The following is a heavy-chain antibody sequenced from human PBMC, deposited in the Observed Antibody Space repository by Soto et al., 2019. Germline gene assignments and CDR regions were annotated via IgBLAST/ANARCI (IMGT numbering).Heavy chain of an antibody. CDR2: IYSGGST. CDR1: GFTVSSNY. Sequence: GGSLRLSCAASGFTVSSNYMSWVRQAPGKGLEWVSVIYSGGSTYYADSVKGRFTISRDNSKNTLYLQMNSLRAEDTAVYYCARAITMVRVIDYWGQGSLVTGSS. CDR3: ARAITMVRVIDY. D-gene: IGHD3-10*01. V-gene: IGHV3-66*01. J-gene: IGHJ4*02.